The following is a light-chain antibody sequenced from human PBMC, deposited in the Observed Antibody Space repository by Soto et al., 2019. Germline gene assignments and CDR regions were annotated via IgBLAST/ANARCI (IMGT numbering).Light chain of an antibody. CDR3: QQCGSSPWT. CDR1: QSVSSSY. V-gene: IGKV3-20*01. CDR2: AAS. Sequence: EIVFTQSPRTLSLSPGEKATLSCRASQSVSSSYLAWYQQKPGQAPRLPIYAASSRATGIPDRFSGGGSGTDFTLTISRLEPEDFAAYYCQQCGSSPWTFGQGTKVDIK. J-gene: IGKJ1*01.